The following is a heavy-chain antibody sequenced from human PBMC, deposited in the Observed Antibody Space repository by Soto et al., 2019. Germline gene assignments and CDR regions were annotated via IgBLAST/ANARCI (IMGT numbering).Heavy chain of an antibody. Sequence: SETLSLTCTVSGGSISSYYWSWIRQPPGKGLEWIGYIYYSGSTNYNPSLKSRVTISVDTSKNQFSLKLSSVTAADTAVYYCARAFQYSTEGDWFDPWGQGTLVTVSS. CDR1: GGSISSYY. J-gene: IGHJ5*02. V-gene: IGHV4-59*01. CDR3: ARAFQYSTEGDWFDP. D-gene: IGHD6-6*01. CDR2: IYYSGST.